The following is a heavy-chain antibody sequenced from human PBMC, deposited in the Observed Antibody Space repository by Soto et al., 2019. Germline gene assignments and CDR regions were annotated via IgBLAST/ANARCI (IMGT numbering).Heavy chain of an antibody. D-gene: IGHD5-12*01. CDR3: ATPSGYSGYAVDY. J-gene: IGHJ4*02. Sequence: NVYCKAAGGTISSYTISWVRQAPGQGLEWMGRIIPILGIANYAQKFQGRVTITADKSTSTAYMELSSLRSEDTAVYYCATPSGYSGYAVDYWGQGTLVTVSS. V-gene: IGHV1-69*02. CDR2: IIPILGIA. CDR1: GGTISSYT.